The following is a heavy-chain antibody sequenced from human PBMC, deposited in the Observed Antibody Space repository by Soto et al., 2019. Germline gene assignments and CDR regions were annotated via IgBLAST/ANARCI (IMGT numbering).Heavy chain of an antibody. CDR3: ARGTGTTPYFDY. CDR2: INHSGST. V-gene: IGHV4-34*02. Sequence: QVQLLQWGAGLLKPSETLSLTCAVYGGSFSGYYWSWIRQPPGKGLEWIGEINHSGSTNYNPSLKSRVTMSVDTSKNQFSLKLSSVTDADTAVYYCARGTGTTPYFDYWGQGTLVTVSS. D-gene: IGHD1-1*01. CDR1: GGSFSGYY. J-gene: IGHJ4*02.